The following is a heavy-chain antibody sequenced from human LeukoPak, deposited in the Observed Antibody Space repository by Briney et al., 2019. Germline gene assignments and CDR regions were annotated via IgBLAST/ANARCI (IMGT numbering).Heavy chain of an antibody. CDR1: GYTFTGYY. V-gene: IGHV1-2*02. CDR2: INPNSGGT. D-gene: IGHD5-18*01. J-gene: IGHJ4*02. Sequence: ASVKVSCKASGYTFTGYYMHWVRQAPGQGLEWMGWINPNSGGTSFAQKFQDRVTMTRDTSISTAYMELSRLRSDDTAVYYCARDRGYSYARYYFDYRGQGTLVTVSS. CDR3: ARDRGYSYARYYFDY.